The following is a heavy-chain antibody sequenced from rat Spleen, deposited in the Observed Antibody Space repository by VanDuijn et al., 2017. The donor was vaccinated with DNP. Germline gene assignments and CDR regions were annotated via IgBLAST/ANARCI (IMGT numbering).Heavy chain of an antibody. V-gene: IGHV5S10*01. J-gene: IGHJ2*01. CDR3: TRRSGSPFDY. CDR2: VSYDGSRT. Sequence: EVQLVESGGGLVQPGRSLKLSCAASGFTFSDYNMAWVRQAPKKGLEWVATVSYDGSRTFYRDSVKGRFTVSRDNAKSTLYLQMDSLTSDDTATYYCTRRSGSPFDYWGQGVMVTVSS. CDR1: GFTFSDYN. D-gene: IGHD5-1*01.